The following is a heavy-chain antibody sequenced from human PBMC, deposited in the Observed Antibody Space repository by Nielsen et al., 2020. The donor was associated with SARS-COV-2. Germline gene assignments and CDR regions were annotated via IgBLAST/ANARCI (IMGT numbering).Heavy chain of an antibody. D-gene: IGHD2-8*01. J-gene: IGHJ5*02. Sequence: GGSLRLSCAASGFTFSDYYMSWIRQAPGKGLEWVSYISSSSSYTNYADSVKGRFTISRDNAKNSLYLQMNSLRAEDTAVYYCARDGGGCTNGVCYRGNWFDPWGQGTLVTVSS. CDR1: GFTFSDYY. CDR3: ARDGGGCTNGVCYRGNWFDP. CDR2: ISSSSSYT. V-gene: IGHV3-11*05.